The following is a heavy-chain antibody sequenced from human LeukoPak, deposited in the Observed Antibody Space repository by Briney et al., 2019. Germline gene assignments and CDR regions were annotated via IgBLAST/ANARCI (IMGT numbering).Heavy chain of an antibody. J-gene: IGHJ6*03. D-gene: IGHD5-12*01. CDR1: GFTFSSYW. CDR2: INSDGSST. V-gene: IGHV3-74*01. Sequence: GGSLRLSCAASGFTFSSYWMHWVRQAPGKGLVWVSRINSDGSSTSYADSVKGRFTISRDNARNTLYLQMNSLRAEDTAVYYCARVARGGGYDWYYYYMDVWGKGTTVTISS. CDR3: ARVARGGGYDWYYYYMDV.